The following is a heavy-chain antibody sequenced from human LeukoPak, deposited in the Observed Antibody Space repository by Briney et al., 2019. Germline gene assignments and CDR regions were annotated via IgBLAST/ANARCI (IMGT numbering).Heavy chain of an antibody. Sequence: ESGPTLVNPTQTLTLTCTFSGFSLTTSGVGVGWIRQPPGKALEWLALIYWDDDKRYSPSLKSRLIITKDTSKNQVVLTMTNMDTVDTATYYCAQWRRNWFDPWGQGTLVTVSS. D-gene: IGHD3-3*01. CDR3: AQWRRNWFDP. CDR2: IYWDDDK. CDR1: GFSLTTSGVG. J-gene: IGHJ5*02. V-gene: IGHV2-5*02.